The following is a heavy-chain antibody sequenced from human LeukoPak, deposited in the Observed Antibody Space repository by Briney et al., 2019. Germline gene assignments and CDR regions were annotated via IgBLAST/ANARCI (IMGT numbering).Heavy chain of an antibody. J-gene: IGHJ6*03. Sequence: PSETLSLTCTVSGASISSSSSYWGWIRQPPGKGLEWIGSIYYSGSTYYNPSLKSRVTISVDTSKNQFSLKLSSVTAADTAVYYCARLSSAAAGTDYYYYMDVWGKGTTVTVSS. CDR3: ARLSSAAAGTDYYYYMDV. V-gene: IGHV4-39*01. CDR2: IYYSGST. D-gene: IGHD6-13*01. CDR1: GASISSSSSY.